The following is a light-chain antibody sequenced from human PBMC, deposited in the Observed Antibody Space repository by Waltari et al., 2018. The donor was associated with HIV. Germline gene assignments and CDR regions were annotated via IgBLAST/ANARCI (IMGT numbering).Light chain of an antibody. CDR3: QQYIRWPLT. CDR2: DTS. V-gene: IGKV3-15*01. Sequence: VVLTPFPATLSVSPGDTATLSCRASERLNGNLAWYQQKPGQAPRLLIHDTSTRATGVPARFGGSRSGTDFTLTISSLRPEDIAVYYCQQYIRWPLTFGGGTKVEIK. J-gene: IGKJ4*01. CDR1: ERLNGN.